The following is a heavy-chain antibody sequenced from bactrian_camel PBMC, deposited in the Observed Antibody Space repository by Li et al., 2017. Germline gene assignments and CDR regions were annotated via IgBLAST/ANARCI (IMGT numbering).Heavy chain of an antibody. CDR1: GLTFRSYA. Sequence: VQLVESGGDSVQTGGSLKLSCAASGLTFRSYAMSWVRQAPGKGLEWVSAVSSLGSITYYADSVKGRFTISRDNAKNTLSLQLNDLKPEDTAMYYCAADRDVNVPPSLVLDSRRYNYWGQGTQVTVS. J-gene: IGHJ4*01. CDR2: VSSLGSIT. V-gene: IGHV3S31*01. CDR3: AADRDVNVPPSLVLDSRRYNY.